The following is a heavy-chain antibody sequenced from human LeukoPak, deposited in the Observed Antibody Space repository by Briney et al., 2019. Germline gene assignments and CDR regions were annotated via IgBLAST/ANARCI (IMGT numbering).Heavy chain of an antibody. Sequence: GGSLRLSCAASGFTFSGYSMNWVRQAPGKGLEWVSSISSSSSYIYYADSVKGRFTISRDNAKNSLYLQMNSLRAEDTAVYYCARDPIAVAGYFDYWGQGTLVTVSS. D-gene: IGHD6-19*01. V-gene: IGHV3-21*01. CDR3: ARDPIAVAGYFDY. CDR1: GFTFSGYS. CDR2: ISSSSSYI. J-gene: IGHJ4*02.